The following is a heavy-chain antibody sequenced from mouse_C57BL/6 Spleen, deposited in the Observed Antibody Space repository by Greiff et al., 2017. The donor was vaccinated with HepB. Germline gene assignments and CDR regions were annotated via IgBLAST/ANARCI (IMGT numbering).Heavy chain of an antibody. J-gene: IGHJ1*03. CDR2: ISSGSSTI. CDR3: ARGYGNFYWYFDV. V-gene: IGHV5-17*01. CDR1: GFTFSDYG. Sequence: EVQVVESGGGLVKPGGSLKLSCAASGFTFSDYGMHWVRQAPEKGLEWVAYISSGSSTIYYADTVKGRFTISRDNAKNTLFLQMTSLRSEDTAMYYCARGYGNFYWYFDVWGTGTTVTVSS. D-gene: IGHD2-1*01.